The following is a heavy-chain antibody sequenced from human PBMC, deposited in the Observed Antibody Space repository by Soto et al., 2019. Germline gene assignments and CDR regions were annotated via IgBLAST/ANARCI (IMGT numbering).Heavy chain of an antibody. CDR2: IIPVFGTT. V-gene: IGHV1-69*01. J-gene: IGHJ4*02. CDR3: SISNSYGRGDF. CDR1: GGTLNSYT. Sequence: QVQLVQSGAEVKKPGSSVRVSCKASGGTLNSYTISWARQAPGQGLEWMGGIIPVFGTTDYAQKFQGRVTITADQSTGTASLDLFSLRSEDTAIYYCSISNSYGRGDFWGQGTLVTVSS. D-gene: IGHD4-17*01.